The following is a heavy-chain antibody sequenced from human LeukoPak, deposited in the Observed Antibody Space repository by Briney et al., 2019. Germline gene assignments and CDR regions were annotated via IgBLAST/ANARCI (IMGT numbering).Heavy chain of an antibody. Sequence: ASVKVSCKASGGTFSSYAISWVRQAPGQGLEWMGGIIPIFGTANYAQKFQGRVTITTDESTSTAYMELSSLRSEDTAVYYCARYGPGELLADTYFDYWGQGTLVTVSS. CDR2: IIPIFGTA. CDR1: GGTFSSYA. CDR3: ARYGPGELLADTYFDY. J-gene: IGHJ4*02. V-gene: IGHV1-69*05. D-gene: IGHD1-26*01.